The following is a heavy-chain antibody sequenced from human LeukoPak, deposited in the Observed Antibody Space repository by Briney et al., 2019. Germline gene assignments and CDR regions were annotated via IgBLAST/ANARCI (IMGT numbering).Heavy chain of an antibody. CDR1: EFTFSSYN. CDR2: ISSSSAYI. CDR3: ARRQWLADDAFDI. Sequence: GGSLRLSCAASEFTFSSYNMNWVRQAPGKGLEWVSSISSSSAYIYYADSVKGRFTISRDNAKNSLYLQMNSLRAEDTAVYYCARRQWLADDAFDIWGQGTMVTVSS. J-gene: IGHJ3*02. V-gene: IGHV3-21*01. D-gene: IGHD6-19*01.